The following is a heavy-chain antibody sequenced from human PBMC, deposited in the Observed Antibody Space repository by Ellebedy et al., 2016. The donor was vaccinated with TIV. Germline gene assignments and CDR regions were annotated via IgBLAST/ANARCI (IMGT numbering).Heavy chain of an antibody. CDR1: GFTFSNYA. CDR3: AKDPYRSGYYRGGD. J-gene: IGHJ4*02. CDR2: ISGSGGGT. V-gene: IGHV3-23*01. Sequence: GESLKISCAASGFTFSNYAMIWVRQAPGKGLEWVSGISGSGGGTYYADSVKGRFTISRDNSRKTLYLQMNSLRAEDTAVYYCAKDPYRSGYYRGGDWGQGTLVTVSP. D-gene: IGHD6-19*01.